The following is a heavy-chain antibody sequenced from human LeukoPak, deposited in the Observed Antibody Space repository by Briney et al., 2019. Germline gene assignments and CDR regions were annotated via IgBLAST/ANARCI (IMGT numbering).Heavy chain of an antibody. CDR2: IYSGGNT. CDR1: GLTVSSNY. D-gene: IGHD1-26*01. J-gene: IGHJ4*02. CDR3: ARYPWGVGGTH. Sequence: GGSLRLSCAASGLTVSSNYMSWVRQAPGKGLEWVSLIYSGGNTYYADSVKGRFTISRDNSKNTLFLQMNSLRAEDTAVYYCARYPWGVGGTHWGQGNLVTVSS. V-gene: IGHV3-53*01.